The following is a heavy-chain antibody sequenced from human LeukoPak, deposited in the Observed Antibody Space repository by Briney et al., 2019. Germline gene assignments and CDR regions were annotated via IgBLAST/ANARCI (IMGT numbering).Heavy chain of an antibody. CDR3: ARAGWLQYYYFDY. Sequence: SETLSLTCTVSGGSISSSSYYWSWIRQPPGKGLEWIGEINHSGSTNYNPSLKSRVTISVDTSKNQFSLKLSSVTAADTAVYYCARAGWLQYYYFDYWGQGTLVTVSS. CDR1: GGSISSSSYY. CDR2: INHSGST. J-gene: IGHJ4*02. D-gene: IGHD5-24*01. V-gene: IGHV4-39*07.